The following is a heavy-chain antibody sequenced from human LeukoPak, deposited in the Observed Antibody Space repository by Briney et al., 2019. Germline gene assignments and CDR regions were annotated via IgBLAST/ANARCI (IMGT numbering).Heavy chain of an antibody. CDR2: IFYSGST. V-gene: IGHV4-59*08. CDR3: ARHGSGYYFFDY. Sequence: SETLSLTCTVSGGSIRSFYWSWIPQPPGEGLEWIAYIFYSGSTNYNPSLKSRVTISVDTSKNQFSLKLSSVTAADTAVYYCARHGSGYYFFDYWGQGTLVTVSS. D-gene: IGHD3-3*01. CDR1: GGSIRSFY. J-gene: IGHJ4*02.